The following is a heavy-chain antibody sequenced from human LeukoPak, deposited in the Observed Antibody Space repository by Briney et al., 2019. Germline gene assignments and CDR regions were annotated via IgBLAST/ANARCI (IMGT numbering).Heavy chain of an antibody. D-gene: IGHD6-13*01. CDR2: IYSGGST. CDR3: ARDMAAAGTGDY. CDR1: GFTVSSNY. J-gene: IGHJ4*02. Sequence: GGSLRLSCAASGFTVSSNYMSWGRQAPGKGLEWVSVIYSGGSTYYADSVKGRFTISRDNSKNTLYLQMHSLRAEDTAVYYCARDMAAAGTGDYWGQGTLVTVSS. V-gene: IGHV3-53*01.